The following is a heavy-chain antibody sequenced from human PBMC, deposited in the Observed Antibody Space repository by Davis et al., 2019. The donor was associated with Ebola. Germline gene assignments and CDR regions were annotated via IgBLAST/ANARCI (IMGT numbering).Heavy chain of an antibody. Sequence: ASVKVSCKASGYTFTNYGISWVRQAPGQGLEWMGWISAYNGNTNYAQTLQDRVTMTTDTSTSTAYMGLRSLRSDDTAVYYCARVPMTTVTIFDYWGQGTLVTVSS. V-gene: IGHV1-18*01. CDR1: GYTFTNYG. J-gene: IGHJ4*02. D-gene: IGHD4-17*01. CDR3: ARVPMTTVTIFDY. CDR2: ISAYNGNT.